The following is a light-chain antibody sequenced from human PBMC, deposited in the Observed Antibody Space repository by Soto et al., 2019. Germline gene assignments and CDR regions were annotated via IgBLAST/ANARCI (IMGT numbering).Light chain of an antibody. CDR2: LAT. CDR1: QGISNN. J-gene: IGKJ1*01. CDR3: QKYNSAPWT. Sequence: DIQMTQSPSSLSASVGDRVTITCRASQGISNNLAWFQQKPGKVPKLLIYLATTLQSGVPSRFSGSGSGTDFTLPISSLQPEDVATYYCQKYNSAPWTFGQGTRVEI. V-gene: IGKV1-27*01.